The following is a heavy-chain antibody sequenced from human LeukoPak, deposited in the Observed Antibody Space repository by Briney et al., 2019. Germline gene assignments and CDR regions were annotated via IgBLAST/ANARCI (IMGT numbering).Heavy chain of an antibody. CDR3: GYTNNFYH. D-gene: IGHD3-16*02. CDR1: GLSISGQW. J-gene: IGHJ4*02. CDR2: IKHDGSEE. V-gene: IGHV3-7*01. Sequence: PGEPLRLSCVASGLSISGQWMNWVRQAPGQGLEWVANIKHDGSEEYYVDSVKGRFTVSRDDGRNSVSLQMNSVRAEDTAVYYCGYTNNFYHWGQGTLVVVSS.